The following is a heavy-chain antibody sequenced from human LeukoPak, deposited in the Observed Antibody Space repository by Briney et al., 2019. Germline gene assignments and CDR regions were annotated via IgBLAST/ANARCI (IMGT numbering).Heavy chain of an antibody. Sequence: SETLSLTCAVSGGSISSSNWWSWVRQPPGKGLEWIGEIYHSGSTNYNPSLKSRVTISVDKSKNQFSLKLSSVTAADTAVYYCARQYSSGPTGFDYWGQGTLVTVSS. V-gene: IGHV4-4*02. D-gene: IGHD6-19*01. CDR2: IYHSGST. J-gene: IGHJ4*02. CDR3: ARQYSSGPTGFDY. CDR1: GGSISSSNW.